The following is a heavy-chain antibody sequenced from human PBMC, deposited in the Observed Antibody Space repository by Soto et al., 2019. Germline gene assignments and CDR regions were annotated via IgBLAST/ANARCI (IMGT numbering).Heavy chain of an antibody. CDR2: ISYDGSNK. V-gene: IGHV3-30-3*01. J-gene: IGHJ4*02. CDR1: GFTFSSYA. CDR3: ARDSRYSSGWNYFDY. D-gene: IGHD6-19*01. Sequence: GGSLRLSCAASGFTFSSYAMHWVRQAPGKGLEWVAVISYDGSNKYYADSVKGRFTISRDNSKNTLYLQMNSLRAEDTAVYYCARDSRYSSGWNYFDYWGQGTLVTVSS.